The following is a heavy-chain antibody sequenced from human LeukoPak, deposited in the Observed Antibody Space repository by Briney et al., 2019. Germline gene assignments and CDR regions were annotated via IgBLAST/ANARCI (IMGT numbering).Heavy chain of an antibody. CDR1: GFTFSHYE. CDR2: ISSSGSTI. Sequence: GGSLRLSCAASGFTFSHYEMNWVRQAPGKGLEWISYISSSGSTIYYADSVKGRFTISRDNAENSVYLQMNSLRDEDTAVYYCARQFSGWTTCWGQGTLVTVSS. V-gene: IGHV3-48*03. J-gene: IGHJ4*02. CDR3: ARQFSGWTTC. D-gene: IGHD6-19*01.